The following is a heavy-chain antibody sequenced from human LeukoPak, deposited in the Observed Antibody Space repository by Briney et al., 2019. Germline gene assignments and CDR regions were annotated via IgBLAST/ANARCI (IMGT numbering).Heavy chain of an antibody. CDR1: GGSISSYY. V-gene: IGHV4-4*07. CDR2: IYTSGST. J-gene: IGHJ5*02. D-gene: IGHD1-1*01. Sequence: SETLSLTCTVSGGSISSYYWSWIRQPAGKGLEWIGRIYTSGSTNYNPSLKSRVTMSVDTSKNQFSLKLSSVTAADTAVYYRARDLGHRARTGTAGWFDPWGQGTLVTVSS. CDR3: ARDLGHRARTGTAGWFDP.